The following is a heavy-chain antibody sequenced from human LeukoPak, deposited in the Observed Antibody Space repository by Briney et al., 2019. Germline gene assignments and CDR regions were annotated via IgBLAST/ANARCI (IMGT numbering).Heavy chain of an antibody. D-gene: IGHD3-10*01. CDR2: IYYSGST. J-gene: IGHJ4*02. Sequence: SETLSLTCTVSGGSISSSSYYWGWIRQPPGKGLEWIGSIYYSGSTYYNPSLKSRVTISVDTSKNQFSLKLSSVTAADTAVYYCARVGHYYGSGSYVDYWGQGTLVTVSS. CDR1: GGSISSSSYY. CDR3: ARVGHYYGSGSYVDY. V-gene: IGHV4-39*07.